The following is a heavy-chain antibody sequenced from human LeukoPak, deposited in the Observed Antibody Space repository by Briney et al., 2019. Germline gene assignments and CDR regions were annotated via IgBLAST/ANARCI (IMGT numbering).Heavy chain of an antibody. D-gene: IGHD5-12*01. CDR3: ARGLGGYSGYDPPGY. CDR1: GGTFSSYA. V-gene: IGHV1-69*05. J-gene: IGHJ4*02. CDR2: IIPIFGTA. Sequence: SVKASCKASGGTFSSYAISWVRQAPGQGLEWMGRIIPIFGTANYAQKFQGRVTITTDESTSTAYMELSSLRSEDTAVYYCARGLGGYSGYDPPGYWGQGTLVTVSS.